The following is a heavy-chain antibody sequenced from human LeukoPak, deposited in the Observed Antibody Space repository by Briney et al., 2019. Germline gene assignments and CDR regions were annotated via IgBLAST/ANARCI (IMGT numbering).Heavy chain of an antibody. V-gene: IGHV3-72*01. CDR1: GFTFSDHY. D-gene: IGHD2/OR15-2a*01. Sequence: GGSLRLSCVVSGFTFSDHYLDWVRKSPGRGLEWVGRSRIKADGYITQYAAPVKDRFTISRDESKDSLFLQMNSLKTEDTAMYYCVRGLNSFDLWGQGTPVTVSS. J-gene: IGHJ4*02. CDR3: VRGLNSFDL. CDR2: SRIKADGYIT.